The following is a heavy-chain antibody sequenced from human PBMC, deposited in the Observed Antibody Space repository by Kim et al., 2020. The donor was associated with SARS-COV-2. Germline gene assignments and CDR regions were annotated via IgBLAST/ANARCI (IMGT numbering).Heavy chain of an antibody. CDR1: GFTFSSYG. CDR3: ARDSLGVVGFDYVWGSYRPYRPEGGMDV. CDR2: IWYDGSNK. D-gene: IGHD3-16*02. J-gene: IGHJ6*02. Sequence: GGSLRLSCAASGFTFSSYGMHWVRQAPGKGLEWVAVIWYDGSNKYYADSVKGRFTISRDNSKNTLYLQMNSLRAEDTAVYYCARDSLGVVGFDYVWGSYRPYRPEGGMDVWGQGTTVTVSS. V-gene: IGHV3-33*08.